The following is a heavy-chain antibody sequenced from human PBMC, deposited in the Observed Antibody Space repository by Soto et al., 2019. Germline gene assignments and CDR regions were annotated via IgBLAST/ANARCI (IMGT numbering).Heavy chain of an antibody. CDR2: IYPLDSYT. J-gene: IGHJ6*02. CDR1: GYRFTHNW. V-gene: IGHV5-51*01. D-gene: IGHD3-22*01. CDR3: ERVIVTKVYTMGGMDV. Sequence: GESLKISCEASGYRFTHNWIAWVRQMPGKGLEWLGVIYPLDSYTKYSPSFEGQVTMSVDKSVNTASLLLNSLKASDTAIHFCERVIVTKVYTMGGMDVWGQGTAVTVSS.